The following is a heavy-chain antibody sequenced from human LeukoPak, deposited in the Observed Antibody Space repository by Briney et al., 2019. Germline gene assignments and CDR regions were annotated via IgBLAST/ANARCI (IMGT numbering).Heavy chain of an antibody. Sequence: GGSLRLSCAASGFTFSSYGMHWVRQAPGKGLEWVAVIWYDGSNKYYADSVKGRFTISRDNSKNTLYLQMNSLRAEDTAVYYCAREVPAAIPYYYYGMDVWGQGTTVTVFS. CDR2: IWYDGSNK. V-gene: IGHV3-33*01. J-gene: IGHJ6*02. CDR3: AREVPAAIPYYYYGMDV. CDR1: GFTFSSYG. D-gene: IGHD2-2*02.